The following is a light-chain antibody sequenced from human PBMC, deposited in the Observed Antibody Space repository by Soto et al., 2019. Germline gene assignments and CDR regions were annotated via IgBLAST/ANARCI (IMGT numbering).Light chain of an antibody. CDR3: QQSYNNPKT. V-gene: IGKV1-39*01. CDR2: GAS. Sequence: DIPMTQSPPSLSASVGDRVTITCRASQSISTYLNWYQQTPGKAPKSLIYGASSLQSGVPSRFSGSGSGTDFTLTISSLQPEDFGTYFCQQSYNNPKTFGQGTKVEI. CDR1: QSISTY. J-gene: IGKJ1*01.